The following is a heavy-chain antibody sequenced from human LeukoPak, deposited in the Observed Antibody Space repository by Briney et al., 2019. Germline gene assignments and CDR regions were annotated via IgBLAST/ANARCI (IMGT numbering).Heavy chain of an antibody. CDR2: ISSSVSTI. V-gene: IGHV3-48*03. CDR1: GFTFSSYE. D-gene: IGHD3-10*01. Sequence: GGSLRLSCAASGFTFSSYEMNWVRQAPGQGLEWVSYISSSVSTIYYANSVKGRFTISRDNAKNSLYLQMNSLRAEDTAVYYCARPYYGSGSYGYYYYGMDVWGKGTTVTVSS. J-gene: IGHJ6*04. CDR3: ARPYYGSGSYGYYYYGMDV.